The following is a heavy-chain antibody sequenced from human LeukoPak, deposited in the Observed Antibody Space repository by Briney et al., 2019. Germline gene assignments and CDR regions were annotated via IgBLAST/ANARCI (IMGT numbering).Heavy chain of an antibody. CDR2: IKSNSDGGTT. D-gene: IGHD3-22*01. CDR3: TTNPYDRSGYHI. J-gene: IGHJ3*02. CDR1: GLTFTKAW. V-gene: IGHV3-15*01. Sequence: GGSLRLSCAPSGLTFTKAWMTWVRQAPREGLEWVGRIKSNSDGGTTDYAAPVKGRFTISRDDSKNTLYLQMNSLKTEDTAVYYCTTNPYDRSGYHIWGQGTMVTVSS.